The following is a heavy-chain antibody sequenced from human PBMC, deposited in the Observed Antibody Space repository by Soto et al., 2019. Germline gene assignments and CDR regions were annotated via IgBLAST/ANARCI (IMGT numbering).Heavy chain of an antibody. J-gene: IGHJ6*03. D-gene: IGHD4-17*01. V-gene: IGHV3-48*01. CDR1: GFTFSSYS. CDR3: ASRTTDGDYYYYYYMDV. Sequence: GGSLRLSCAASGFTFSSYSMNWVRQAPGKGLEWVSYISSSSSTIYYADSVKGRFTISRDNAKNSLYLQMNSLRAEDTAVYYWASRTTDGDYYYYYYMDVWGKGTTVTVSS. CDR2: ISSSSSTI.